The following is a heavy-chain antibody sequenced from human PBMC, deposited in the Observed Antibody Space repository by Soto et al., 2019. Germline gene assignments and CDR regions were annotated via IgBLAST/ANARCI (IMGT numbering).Heavy chain of an antibody. D-gene: IGHD5-12*01. CDR3: AGDLVATYYYMEV. V-gene: IGHV3-11*01. CDR2: ISSSGSTI. J-gene: IGHJ6*03. CDR1: GFTFSDYY. Sequence: QVQLVESGGGLVKPGGSLRLSCAASGFTFSDYYMSWIRQAPGKGLEWVSYISSSGSTIFYANFVKGRFPISRDNAKSSLYLKMISLRAEDSAVYYCAGDLVATYYYMEVWCKGTTVTVSS.